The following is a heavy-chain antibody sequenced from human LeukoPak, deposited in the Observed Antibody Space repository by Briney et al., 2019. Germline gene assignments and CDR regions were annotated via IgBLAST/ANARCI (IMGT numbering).Heavy chain of an antibody. CDR2: INPNSGGT. J-gene: IGHJ4*02. CDR1: GYTFTGYY. Sequence: GASVKVSCKASGYTFTGYYMHWVRQAPGQGLEWMGRINPNSGGTNYAQKFQGRVTMTRDTSISTAYMELSRLRSDDTAVYYCARDRPPYYYDSSGTEFDYWGQGTLVTVSS. CDR3: ARDRPPYYYDSSGTEFDY. V-gene: IGHV1-2*06. D-gene: IGHD3-22*01.